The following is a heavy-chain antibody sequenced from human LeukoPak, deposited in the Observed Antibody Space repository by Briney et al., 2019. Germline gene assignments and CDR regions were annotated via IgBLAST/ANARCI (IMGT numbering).Heavy chain of an antibody. CDR2: ISSSSSYI. D-gene: IGHD5-24*01. V-gene: IGHV3-21*01. CDR3: ARGQIGYGYIPNDAFDI. J-gene: IGHJ3*02. CDR1: GVTFSSYV. Sequence: GGSLRLSCEASGVTFSSYVMNWVRQAPGKGLEWVSSISSSSSYIYYADSVKGRFTISRDNAKNSLYLQMNSLRAEDTAVYYCARGQIGYGYIPNDAFDIWGQGTMVTVSS.